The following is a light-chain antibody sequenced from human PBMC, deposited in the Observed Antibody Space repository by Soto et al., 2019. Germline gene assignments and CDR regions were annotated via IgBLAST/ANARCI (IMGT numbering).Light chain of an antibody. J-gene: IGKJ4*01. V-gene: IGKV3D-7*01. CDR3: QQYNNWPLT. CDR1: QSISSSY. Sequence: EVVLTQSPASLSLSPGEGATLSCRVSQSISSSYLSWYQQRPGQAPRLLIYGASTRATGIPARFSGSGRGSGTDFTLTISSLQPEDFAVYYCQQYNNWPLTFGGGTKVDIK. CDR2: GAS.